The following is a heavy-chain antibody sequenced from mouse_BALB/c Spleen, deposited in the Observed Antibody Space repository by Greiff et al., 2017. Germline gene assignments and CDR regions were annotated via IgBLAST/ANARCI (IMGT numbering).Heavy chain of an antibody. V-gene: IGHV7-3*02. Sequence: EVKLVESGGGLVQPGGSLRLSCATSGFTFTDYYMSWVRQPPGKALEWLGFIRNKANGYTTEYSASVKGRFTISRDNSQSILYLQMNTLRAEDSATYYCAKYDYDRTWFAYWGQGTLVTVSA. CDR3: AKYDYDRTWFAY. D-gene: IGHD2-4*01. CDR2: IRNKANGYTT. CDR1: GFTFTDYY. J-gene: IGHJ3*01.